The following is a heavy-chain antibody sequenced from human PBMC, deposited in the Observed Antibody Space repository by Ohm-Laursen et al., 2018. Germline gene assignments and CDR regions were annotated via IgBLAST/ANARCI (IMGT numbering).Heavy chain of an antibody. CDR3: AKGSPPRVLRFLEWLPTGGMDV. Sequence: SLRLSCAASGFTFSSYSMNWVRQAPGKGLEWVSSISSSSSYIYYADSVKGRFTISRDNAKNSLYLQMNSPRAEDTAVYYCAKGSPPRVLRFLEWLPTGGMDVWGQGTTVTVSS. J-gene: IGHJ6*02. CDR1: GFTFSSYS. D-gene: IGHD3-3*01. CDR2: ISSSSSYI. V-gene: IGHV3-21*01.